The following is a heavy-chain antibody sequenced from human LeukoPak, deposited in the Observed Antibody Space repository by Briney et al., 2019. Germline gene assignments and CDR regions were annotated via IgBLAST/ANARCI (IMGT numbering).Heavy chain of an antibody. V-gene: IGHV1-69*13. J-gene: IGHJ6*02. CDR1: GGTFSSYA. D-gene: IGHD3-3*01. Sequence: SVKVSCKASGGTFSSYAISWVRQAPGQGLEWMGGIIPIFGTANYAQKFQGRVTITADESTSTAYMELSSLRSEDTAVYYCARASAGVVISRLYYYGMDVWGQGTTVTVSS. CDR3: ARASAGVVISRLYYYGMDV. CDR2: IIPIFGTA.